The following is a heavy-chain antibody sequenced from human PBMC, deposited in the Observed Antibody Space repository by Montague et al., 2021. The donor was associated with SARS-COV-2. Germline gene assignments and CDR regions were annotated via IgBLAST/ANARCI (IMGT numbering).Heavy chain of an antibody. CDR3: AGENTVATFGGPYYIDS. D-gene: IGHD5-12*01. V-gene: IGHV4-59*02. CDR1: GSSVRSNN. J-gene: IGHJ4*02. Sequence: SETLSLTCTVSGSSVRSNNWSWFRHRPGTGLELIGNIYDSGSTNYNPSLKSRVTISVDASKNQFSLKLSSVTAADTAVYYCAGENTVATFGGPYYIDSWGQGTLVTVSS. CDR2: IYDSGST.